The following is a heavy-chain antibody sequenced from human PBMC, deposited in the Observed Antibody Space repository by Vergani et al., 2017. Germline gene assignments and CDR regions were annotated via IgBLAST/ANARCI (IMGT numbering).Heavy chain of an antibody. CDR3: ARERYSSAVGYYYGMDV. CDR2: ISYDGSNK. CDR1: GFTFSSYA. V-gene: IGHV3-30*01. J-gene: IGHJ6*02. D-gene: IGHD6-19*01. Sequence: QVQLVESGGGVVQPGRSLRLSCAASGFTFSSYAMHWVRQAPGKGLEWVAVISYDGSNKYYADSVKGRFTISRDNSKNTLYLQMNSLRAEDTAVYYCARERYSSAVGYYYGMDVWGQGTTVTVSS.